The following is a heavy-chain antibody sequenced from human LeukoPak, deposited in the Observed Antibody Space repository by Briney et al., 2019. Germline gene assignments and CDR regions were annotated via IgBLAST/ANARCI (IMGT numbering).Heavy chain of an antibody. Sequence: GGSLRLSCAASGFTFSSYAMNWVRQAPGKGLEWVSSISSSSSYIYYADSVKGRFTISRDNAKNSLYLQMNSLRAEDTAVYYCARGRIAARRGDFDYWGQGTLVTVSS. D-gene: IGHD6-6*01. CDR3: ARGRIAARRGDFDY. V-gene: IGHV3-21*01. CDR1: GFTFSSYA. J-gene: IGHJ4*02. CDR2: ISSSSSYI.